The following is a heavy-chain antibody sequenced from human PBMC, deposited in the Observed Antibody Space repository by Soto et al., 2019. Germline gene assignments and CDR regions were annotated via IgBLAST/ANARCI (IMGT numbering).Heavy chain of an antibody. D-gene: IGHD2-21*01. J-gene: IGHJ6*02. CDR1: GGTFSSYA. CDR2: IIPIFGTA. CDR3: ARHGDSALWGMAV. V-gene: IGHV1-69*01. Sequence: QVPLVQSGAEVKKPGSSVKVSCNASGGTFSSYAISWVRQAPGQGLEWMGGIIPIFGTATYAQKFQVRVTITADESTSTAYMELSSLRSEDTAVYYCARHGDSALWGMAVWGQVTTFTVSS.